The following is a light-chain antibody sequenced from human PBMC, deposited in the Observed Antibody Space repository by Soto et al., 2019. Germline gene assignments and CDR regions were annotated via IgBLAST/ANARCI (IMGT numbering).Light chain of an antibody. J-gene: IGKJ5*01. CDR2: DAS. CDR1: QNINNY. CDR3: RQYEHIPT. Sequence: DIQMTQSPSFLSASVGDRVTINCDASQNINNYFNWYQQKPGRAPKLLIYDASNLEPGVPSSFSGSGSGTDFTFTISSLHPEDIATDYCRQYEHIPTFGPGTQLDIK. V-gene: IGKV1-33*01.